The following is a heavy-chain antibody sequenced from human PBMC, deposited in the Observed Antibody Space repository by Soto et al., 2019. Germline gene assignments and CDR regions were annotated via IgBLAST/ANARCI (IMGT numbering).Heavy chain of an antibody. D-gene: IGHD3-22*01. CDR3: ARWDSGDAHDSNADAFDI. V-gene: IGHV4-34*01. CDR1: GGSLSGYY. Sequence: XETLSLTCAVYGGSLSGYYWSWIRQPPGKGLEWIGEIDHSGRTKYSPSLKSRVTMSVDTSKNQFSLKLSSVTAADTAVYYCARWDSGDAHDSNADAFDIWGQGTMVTVSS. CDR2: IDHSGRT. J-gene: IGHJ3*02.